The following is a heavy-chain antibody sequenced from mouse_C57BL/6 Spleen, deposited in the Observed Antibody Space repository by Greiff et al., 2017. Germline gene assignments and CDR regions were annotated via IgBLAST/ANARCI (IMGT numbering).Heavy chain of an antibody. V-gene: IGHV1-19*01. J-gene: IGHJ2*01. CDR1: GYTFTDSY. D-gene: IGHD2-14*01. Sequence: VQLQQSGPVLVKPGASVKMSCKASGYTFTDSYMNWVKQSHGKSLEWIGVINPYNGGTSYNQKFKCKATLTVDKSSSTAYMELNSLTSEDSAVYYCARRRGIAYYFDYWGQGTTLTVSS. CDR2: INPYNGGT. CDR3: ARRRGIAYYFDY.